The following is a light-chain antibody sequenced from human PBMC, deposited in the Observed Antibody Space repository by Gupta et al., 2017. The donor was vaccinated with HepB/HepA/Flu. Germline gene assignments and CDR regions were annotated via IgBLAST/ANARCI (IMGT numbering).Light chain of an antibody. Sequence: DIVMTQSPDSLALSLGERATINCKSSQSVLYTANNKNYLAWYQQKPGQPPKLLIYWASTRESGGPDRFSGSGYGTDFTLTSSSLQNEDVAIYYWQQDYLATAFGQGTKVQI. CDR2: WAS. CDR3: QQDYLATA. V-gene: IGKV4-1*01. CDR1: QSVLYTANNKNY. J-gene: IGKJ1*01.